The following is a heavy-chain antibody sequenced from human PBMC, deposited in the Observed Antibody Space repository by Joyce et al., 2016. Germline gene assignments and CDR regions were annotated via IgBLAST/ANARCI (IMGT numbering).Heavy chain of an antibody. Sequence: QVQLVESGGGVVQPGGSLKLSCVATGFTFTNYGIHWVRQGPGKGVEWVAFFWYDGSNKYYADSVKGRFTISRDTSRDTIYLQMNTLRPEDTAVYYCARDRLPTSIYYYGLDVWGQGTTVTVSS. CDR3: ARDRLPTSIYYYGLDV. CDR2: FWYDGSNK. CDR1: GFTFTNYG. J-gene: IGHJ6*02. V-gene: IGHV3-33*01. D-gene: IGHD2-2*01.